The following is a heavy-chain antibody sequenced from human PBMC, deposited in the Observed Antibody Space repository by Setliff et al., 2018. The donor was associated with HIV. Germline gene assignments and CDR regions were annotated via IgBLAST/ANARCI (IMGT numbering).Heavy chain of an antibody. CDR2: MNPNSGNT. CDR1: GYTFSNYH. CDR3: ARAPGGGSYSYYFDS. J-gene: IGHJ4*02. D-gene: IGHD1-26*01. V-gene: IGHV1-8*03. Sequence: ASVKVSCKASGYTFSNYHINWVRQAAGQGLEWMGWMNPNSGNTGYALKFQGRVTIIRNTSISTAYMELRSLTSEDTAVYYCARAPGGGSYSYYFDSWGQGTLVTVSS.